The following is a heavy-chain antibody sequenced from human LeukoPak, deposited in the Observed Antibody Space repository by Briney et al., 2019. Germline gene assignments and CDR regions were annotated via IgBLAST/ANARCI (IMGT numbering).Heavy chain of an antibody. CDR3: ARMYSSSWFDQGVYYFDY. V-gene: IGHV4-59*01. CDR1: GGSISSYY. CDR2: IYYSGST. Sequence: SETLSLTCTVSGGSISSYYWSWIRQPPGKGLEWIGYIYYSGSTNYNPSLKSRVTISVDTSKNQFSLKLSSVTAADTAVYYCARMYSSSWFDQGVYYFDYWGQGTLVTVSS. J-gene: IGHJ4*02. D-gene: IGHD6-13*01.